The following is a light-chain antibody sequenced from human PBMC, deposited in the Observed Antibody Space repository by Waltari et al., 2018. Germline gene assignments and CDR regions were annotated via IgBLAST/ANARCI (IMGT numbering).Light chain of an antibody. V-gene: IGKV3-11*01. CDR3: QQRGSWPQIT. Sequence: DIVLTQSPATLSLSPGERASLSCRASQSIKFYLAWYQQRPGQAPRLLIYDTSNRATGVPARFSGSGSETDFTLTISSPEPEDFAVYYCQQRGSWPQITFGGGTRVEI. CDR2: DTS. CDR1: QSIKFY. J-gene: IGKJ4*01.